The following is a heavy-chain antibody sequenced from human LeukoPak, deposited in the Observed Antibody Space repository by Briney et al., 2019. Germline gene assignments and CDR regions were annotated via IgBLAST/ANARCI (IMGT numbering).Heavy chain of an antibody. CDR3: AKTLHDDILTALEY. CDR1: GFTFSIYA. Sequence: PGGSLRLSCAASGFTFSIYAMNWVRQAPGKGLEWVSAISDRGDDTYYADSVKGRFTISRDNSKNTLFLQMNSLRGEDTAVYFCAKTLHDDILTALEYWGQGILVTVSS. D-gene: IGHD3-9*01. V-gene: IGHV3-23*01. CDR2: ISDRGDDT. J-gene: IGHJ4*02.